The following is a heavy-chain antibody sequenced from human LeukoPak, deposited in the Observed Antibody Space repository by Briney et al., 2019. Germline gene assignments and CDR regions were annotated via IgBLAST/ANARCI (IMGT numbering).Heavy chain of an antibody. D-gene: IGHD3-3*01. J-gene: IGHJ4*02. CDR2: IYYSGST. Sequence: PSETLSLTCTVSGGSISSYYWSWIRQPPGKGLEWIGYIYYSGSTNYDPSLKSRVTISVDTSKNQFSLKLSSVTAADTAVYYCARGQAIFGVVITESYYFDYWGQGTLVTVSS. CDR3: ARGQAIFGVVITESYYFDY. V-gene: IGHV4-59*01. CDR1: GGSISSYY.